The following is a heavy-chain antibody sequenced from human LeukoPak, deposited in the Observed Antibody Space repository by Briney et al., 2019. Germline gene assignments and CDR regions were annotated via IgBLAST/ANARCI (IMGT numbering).Heavy chain of an antibody. V-gene: IGHV4-4*02. D-gene: IGHD3-3*01. CDR2: IYHSGSI. CDR1: GDSINSNYW. CDR3: ARVAYYDFWSGYYSIGWWDY. Sequence: SGTLSLTCAVSGDSINSNYWWSWVRQPPGKGLEWIGEIYHSGSINYNPSLKSRVTISVDKSKNQFSLKLSSVTAADTAVYYCARVAYYDFWSGYYSIGWWDYWGQGTLVTVSS. J-gene: IGHJ4*02.